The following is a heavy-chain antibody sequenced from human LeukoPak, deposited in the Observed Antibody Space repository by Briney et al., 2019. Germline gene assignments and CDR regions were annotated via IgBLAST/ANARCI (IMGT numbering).Heavy chain of an antibody. CDR2: INPNNGGT. CDR3: ARDSYHRY. D-gene: IGHD3-16*02. Sequence: ASVKVSCKASGYTFTGYYLYWVRQAPGQGLEWMGWINPNNGGTDYAQKFRDRVAMTRDTSISTAYMELSSLRSDDTAVYYCARDSYHRYWGQGTLVTVSS. CDR1: GYTFTGYY. V-gene: IGHV1-2*02. J-gene: IGHJ4*02.